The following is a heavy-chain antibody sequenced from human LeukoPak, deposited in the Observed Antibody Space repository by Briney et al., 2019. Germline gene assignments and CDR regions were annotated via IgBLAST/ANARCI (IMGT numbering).Heavy chain of an antibody. J-gene: IGHJ3*01. CDR3: AKDSYASGRPLHTFDV. D-gene: IGHD3-10*01. CDR2: VSYIRVAT. Sequence: HSGGSLRLSCAASGFTFSRFALSWVRQAPGKGLEWVSGVSYIRVATYYADSVKGRFTISRDNSQNTLFLQMNSLRVEDTAIYYCAKDSYASGRPLHTFDVWGQGTMVTVSS. CDR1: GFTFSRFA. V-gene: IGHV3-23*01.